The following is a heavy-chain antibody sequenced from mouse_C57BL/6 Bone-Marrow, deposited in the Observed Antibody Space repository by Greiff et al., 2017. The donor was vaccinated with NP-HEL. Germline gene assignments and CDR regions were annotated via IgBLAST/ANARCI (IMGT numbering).Heavy chain of an antibody. V-gene: IGHV2-2*01. J-gene: IGHJ2*01. CDR2: IWSGGST. CDR3: ASYSNYERGYFGY. Sequence: VQGVESGPGLVQPSQSLSITCTVSGFSLTSYGVHWVRQSPGKGLEWLGVIWSGGSTDYNVAFISRLSISKDNSKSQVFFKMNSLQADDTAIYYCASYSNYERGYFGYWGQGTTLTVSS. CDR1: GFSLTSYG. D-gene: IGHD2-5*01.